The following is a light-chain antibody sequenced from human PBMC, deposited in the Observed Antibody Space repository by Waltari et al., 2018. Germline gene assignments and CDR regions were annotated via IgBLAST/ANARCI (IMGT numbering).Light chain of an antibody. CDR2: DAS. V-gene: IGKV3-15*01. CDR3: QQYNRWPPIT. Sequence: VVLTQSPATLSVSPGEVAIISCRASQSASSNLAWYQQKPGQAPRLLIYDASTRASSIPARFRGSGSGTEFTLTINNLQSEDSATYYCQQYNRWPPITFGQGTRLDIK. CDR1: QSASSN. J-gene: IGKJ5*01.